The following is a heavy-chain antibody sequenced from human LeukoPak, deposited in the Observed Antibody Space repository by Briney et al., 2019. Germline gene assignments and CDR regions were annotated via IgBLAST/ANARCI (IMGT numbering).Heavy chain of an antibody. CDR1: GGTFSSYA. CDR2: IIPIFGTA. D-gene: IGHD2-2*01. J-gene: IGHJ4*02. V-gene: IGHV1-69*01. CDR3: ARVGGYCSSTSCHGKINFDY. Sequence: ASVNVSCKASGGTFSSYAISWVRQAPGQGLEWMGGIIPIFGTANYAQKFQGRVTITADESTSTAYMELSSLRSEDTAVYYCARVGGYCSSTSCHGKINFDYWGQGTLVTVSS.